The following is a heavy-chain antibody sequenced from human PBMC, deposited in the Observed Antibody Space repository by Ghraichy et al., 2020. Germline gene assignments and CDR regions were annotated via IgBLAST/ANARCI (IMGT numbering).Heavy chain of an antibody. CDR2: ISGSGGST. D-gene: IGHD6-19*01. Sequence: LSLTCAASGFTFSSYAMSWVRQAPGKGLEWVSAISGSGGSTYYADSVKGRFTISRDNSKNTLYLQMNSLRAEDTAVYYCAKDSEYSSGWYDYWGQGTLVTVSS. CDR1: GFTFSSYA. J-gene: IGHJ4*02. V-gene: IGHV3-23*01. CDR3: AKDSEYSSGWYDY.